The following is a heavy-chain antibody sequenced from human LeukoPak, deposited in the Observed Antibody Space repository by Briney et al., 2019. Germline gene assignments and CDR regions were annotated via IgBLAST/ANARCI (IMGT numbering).Heavy chain of an antibody. D-gene: IGHD3-22*01. Sequence: PSETLSLTCTVSGGSISSYYWSWIRQPPGKGLEWIGYIYYTGSTNYNPSLKSRVTISADTSKNQFSLKLGSVTAADTAVYYCARGPYYYDSSGYYYSYFDYWGRGTLVTVSS. V-gene: IGHV4-59*01. CDR3: ARGPYYYDSSGYYYSYFDY. J-gene: IGHJ4*02. CDR2: IYYTGST. CDR1: GGSISSYY.